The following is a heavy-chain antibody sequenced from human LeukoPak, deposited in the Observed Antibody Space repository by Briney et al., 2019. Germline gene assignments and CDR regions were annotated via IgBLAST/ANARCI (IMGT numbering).Heavy chain of an antibody. CDR2: IDYSGSS. Sequence: PSETLSLTCKVSGESLSSSGFYWSRVRQHPGKGLEWIGSIDYSGSSHYNPSLKSRVIISEDTSNNQFSLRLSSVTAADTAVYYCARAGSSGYYYYYYYMDVWGKGTTVTVSS. CDR3: ARAGSSGYYYYYYYMDV. CDR1: GESLSSSGFY. V-gene: IGHV4-31*03. D-gene: IGHD3-22*01. J-gene: IGHJ6*03.